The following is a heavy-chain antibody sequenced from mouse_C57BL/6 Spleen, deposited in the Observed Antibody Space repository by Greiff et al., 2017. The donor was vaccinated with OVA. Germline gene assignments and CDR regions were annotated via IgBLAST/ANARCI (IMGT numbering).Heavy chain of an antibody. J-gene: IGHJ2*01. CDR1: GFTFSSYA. CDR3: AREGATVVEGGYFDY. CDR2: ISDGGSYT. D-gene: IGHD1-1*01. V-gene: IGHV5-4*01. Sequence: EVNLVESGGGLVKPGGSLKLSCAASGFTFSSYAMSWVRQTPEKRLEWVATISDGGSYTYYPDNVKGRFTISRDNAKNNLYLQMSHLKSEDTAMYYCAREGATVVEGGYFDYWGQGTTLTVSS.